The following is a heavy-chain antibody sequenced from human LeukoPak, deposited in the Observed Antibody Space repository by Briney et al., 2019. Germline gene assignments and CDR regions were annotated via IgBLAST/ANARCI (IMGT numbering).Heavy chain of an antibody. V-gene: IGHV6-1*01. J-gene: IGHJ5*02. Sequence: SQTISLTCAISGDSVSSNSASWNWIRQSPSRGLEWLGRTYYRSKWNSDYAISVQSRITINPDTSKNQLSLHLKSVTPEDTAVYYCARDPDSSYEWGPFDPWGQGTLVTVSS. CDR1: GDSVSSNSAS. CDR2: TYYRSKWNS. CDR3: ARDPDSSYEWGPFDP. D-gene: IGHD6-6*01.